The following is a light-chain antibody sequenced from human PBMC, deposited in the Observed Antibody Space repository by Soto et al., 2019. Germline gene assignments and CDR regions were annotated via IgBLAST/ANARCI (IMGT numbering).Light chain of an antibody. CDR3: QKYNSAPLFT. V-gene: IGKV1-27*01. CDR2: APS. CDR1: QGISNY. Sequence: DIQMTQSPSSLSASVGDRVTITCRASQGISNYLAWYQQKPGKVPKLQIYAPSTLQSGVPSRFSGSGSGTDFTLTISSLQPEDVATYYCQKYNSAPLFTFGPGTKVDIK. J-gene: IGKJ3*01.